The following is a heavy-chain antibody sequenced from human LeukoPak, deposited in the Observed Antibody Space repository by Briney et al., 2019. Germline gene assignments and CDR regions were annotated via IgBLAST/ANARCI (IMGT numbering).Heavy chain of an antibody. J-gene: IGHJ6*03. D-gene: IGHD3-16*01. CDR1: GGSISSYY. CDR2: IYYSGST. CDR3: ARVGPGSYYYYYYMDV. V-gene: IGHV4-59*01. Sequence: SETLSLTCTVSGGSISSYYWSWIRQPPGKGLEWIGYIYYSGSTNYNPSLKSRVTISVDTSKNQFSLKLSSVTAADTAVYYCARVGPGSYYYYYYMDVWGKGTTVTISS.